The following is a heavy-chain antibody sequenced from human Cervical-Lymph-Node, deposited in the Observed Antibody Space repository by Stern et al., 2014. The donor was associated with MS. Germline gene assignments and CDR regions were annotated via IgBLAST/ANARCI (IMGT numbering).Heavy chain of an antibody. D-gene: IGHD4-17*01. CDR2: ISNNTTHT. CDR1: GFTFSHYS. J-gene: IGHJ4*02. CDR3: ARARVGDYARSPHLDS. Sequence: EVQLVESGGGLVKPGESLRLSCDASGFTFSHYSINWVRQAPGKGLEWISSISNNTTHTYDADSEEGRFTITRDSAKDSVSLHMVSLRAEDTAVYYCARARVGDYARSPHLDSWGQGTLVTVSS. V-gene: IGHV3-21*01.